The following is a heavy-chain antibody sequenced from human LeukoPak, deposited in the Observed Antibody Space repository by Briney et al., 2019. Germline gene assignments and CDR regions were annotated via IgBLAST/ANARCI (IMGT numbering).Heavy chain of an antibody. CDR3: AKTPCEGYGSTSCHPLYYYMDV. Sequence: SETPSLTCTVSGDSISNYYWSWIRQPAGKGLEWIGRIYTSGSTNYNPSLKSRVTMSVDTSKNQFSLKLSSVTAADTAVYYCAKTPCEGYGSTSCHPLYYYMDVWGKGTTVTVSS. J-gene: IGHJ6*03. CDR2: IYTSGST. CDR1: GDSISNYY. V-gene: IGHV4-4*07. D-gene: IGHD2-2*01.